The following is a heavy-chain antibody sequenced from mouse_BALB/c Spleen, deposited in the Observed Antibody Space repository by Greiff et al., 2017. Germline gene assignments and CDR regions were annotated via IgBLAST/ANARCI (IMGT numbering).Heavy chain of an antibody. CDR1: GYTFTSYV. CDR2: IYPGGGYT. J-gene: IGHJ1*01. D-gene: IGHD1-1*01. CDR3: ARGGYYGSSPYWYCDV. Sequence: VQLQQSGPELVKPGASVKMSCKASGYTFTSYVMHWVKQRPGHGLEWIGDIYPGGGYTNYNEKFKGKATLTADTSSSTAYMQLSSLTSEDSAVYFCARGGYYGSSPYWYCDVWGAGTTVTVSS. V-gene: IGHV1-83*01.